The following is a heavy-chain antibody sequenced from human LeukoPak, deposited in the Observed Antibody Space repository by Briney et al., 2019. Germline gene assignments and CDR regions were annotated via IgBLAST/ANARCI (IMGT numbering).Heavy chain of an antibody. J-gene: IGHJ4*02. V-gene: IGHV1-8*03. CDR3: ARDEGSKGNFYYFDY. Sequence: ASVKVSCKASGYTFTSYDINWVRQATGQGLEWMGWMNPNSGNTGYAQKFQGRVTITRNTSISTAYMELSSLRSEDTAVYYCARDEGSKGNFYYFDYWGQGTLVTVSS. CDR2: MNPNSGNT. CDR1: GYTFTSYD. D-gene: IGHD1-7*01.